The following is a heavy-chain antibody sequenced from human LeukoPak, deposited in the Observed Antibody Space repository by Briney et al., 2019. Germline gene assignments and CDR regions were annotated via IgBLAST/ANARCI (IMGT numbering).Heavy chain of an antibody. CDR3: AKDPYDSTTGDAFDI. D-gene: IGHD3-22*01. V-gene: IGHV3-23*01. Sequence: PGGSLRLSCAASGFTFSNYAMRWVGQAPGKGLEWVSGISGSGDSTYYADSVKGRFTISRDNSKNTLYLQMNSLRAEDTAVYYCAKDPYDSTTGDAFDIWGQGTMVTVSS. J-gene: IGHJ3*02. CDR1: GFTFSNYA. CDR2: ISGSGDST.